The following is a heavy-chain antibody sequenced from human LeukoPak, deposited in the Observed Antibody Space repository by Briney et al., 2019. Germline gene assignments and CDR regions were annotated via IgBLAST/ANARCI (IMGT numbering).Heavy chain of an antibody. CDR1: GGTFSSYA. Sequence: GASVKVSCKASGGTFSSYAISWVRQAPGQGLEWMGWISAYNGNTNYAQKLQGRVTMTTETSPSTAYMELRSLRSDDTAVYYCAREGRSYYYYYGMDVWGQGTTVTVSS. CDR3: AREGRSYYYYYGMDV. CDR2: ISAYNGNT. V-gene: IGHV1-18*01. J-gene: IGHJ6*02.